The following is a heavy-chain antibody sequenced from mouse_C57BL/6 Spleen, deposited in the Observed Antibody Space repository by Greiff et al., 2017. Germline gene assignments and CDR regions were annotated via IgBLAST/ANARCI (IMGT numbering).Heavy chain of an antibody. V-gene: IGHV1-26*01. Sequence: VQLQQSGPELVKPGASVKISCKASGYTFTDYYMNWVKQSHGKSLEWIGDINPNNGGTSYNQKFKGKATLTVDKSSSTAYMELRSLTSEDSAVYYCAREEIGQFAYWGQGTLVTVSA. D-gene: IGHD3-1*01. CDR2: INPNNGGT. CDR1: GYTFTDYY. J-gene: IGHJ3*01. CDR3: AREEIGQFAY.